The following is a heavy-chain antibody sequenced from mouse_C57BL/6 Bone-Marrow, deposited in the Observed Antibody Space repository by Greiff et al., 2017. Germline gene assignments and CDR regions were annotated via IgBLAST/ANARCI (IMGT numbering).Heavy chain of an antibody. Sequence: QVQLKESGPGLVQPSQTLSITCTVSGFSFTSYCVHWVRQSPGKGLEWLGVIWSGGSTDYNAAFISRLSICKDNSKSHVFLKLSSLQANDTAIYYCARGGWEDYWGQGTTLTVSS. V-gene: IGHV2-2*02. CDR2: IWSGGST. J-gene: IGHJ2*01. CDR1: GFSFTSYC. D-gene: IGHD1-1*02. CDR3: ARGGWEDY.